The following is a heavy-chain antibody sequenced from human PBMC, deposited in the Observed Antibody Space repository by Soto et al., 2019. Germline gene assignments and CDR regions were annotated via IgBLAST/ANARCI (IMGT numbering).Heavy chain of an antibody. D-gene: IGHD1-1*01. CDR2: ISSSSSNT. CDR1: GFTFSSYS. V-gene: IGHV3-23*01. Sequence: HPGGSLRLSCAASGFTFSSYSMNWVRQAPGKGLEWVSAISSSSSNTYYADSVKGRFTISRDNAKNTLYLQMNSLRAEDTAVYYCAKDGTLELTDYFDYWGQGTLVTVSS. CDR3: AKDGTLELTDYFDY. J-gene: IGHJ4*02.